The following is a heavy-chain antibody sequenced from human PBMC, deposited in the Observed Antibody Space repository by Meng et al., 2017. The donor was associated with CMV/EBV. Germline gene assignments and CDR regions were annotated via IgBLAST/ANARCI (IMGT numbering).Heavy chain of an antibody. J-gene: IGHJ4*02. Sequence: QGQLVQSGAWMKNPGSSVKVSCTTSGFTFSDYYIHWVRQAPGQGLEWMGWVNSNNDATNYARKFQGRVSMTRDTSISTAHMELSRLMSDDTAVYYCVRSSGWSLFDYWGQGTLVTVSS. V-gene: IGHV1-2*02. CDR2: VNSNNDAT. CDR3: VRSSGWSLFDY. D-gene: IGHD6-19*01. CDR1: GFTFSDYY.